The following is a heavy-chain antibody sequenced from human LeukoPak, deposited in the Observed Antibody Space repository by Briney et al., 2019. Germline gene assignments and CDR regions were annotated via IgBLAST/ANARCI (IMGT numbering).Heavy chain of an antibody. Sequence: NPSETLSVTCAVYGGSFSGYYWSWIRQPPGKGLEWIGEINHSGSTNYNPSLKSRVTISVDTSKNQFSLKLSSVTAADTAVYYCARRYGSGSDFDYWGQGTLVTVSS. CDR2: INHSGST. CDR1: GGSFSGYY. J-gene: IGHJ4*02. V-gene: IGHV4-34*01. CDR3: ARRYGSGSDFDY. D-gene: IGHD3-10*01.